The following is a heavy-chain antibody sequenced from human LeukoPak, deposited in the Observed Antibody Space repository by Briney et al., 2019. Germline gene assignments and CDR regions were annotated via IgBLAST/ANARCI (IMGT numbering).Heavy chain of an antibody. V-gene: IGHV4-39*01. J-gene: IGHJ6*03. CDR3: ARGLRRLAGYGYYYYYYMDV. CDR2: IYYSGST. Sequence: SETLSLTCTVSGGSISSSRYYWGWIRQPPGKGLEWIGNIYYSGSTYYNPSLKSRVTISVDTSKNQFSLELFSVTAADTALYYCARGLRRLAGYGYYYYYYMDVWAKGTTVSVSS. CDR1: GGSISSSRYY. D-gene: IGHD5-18*01.